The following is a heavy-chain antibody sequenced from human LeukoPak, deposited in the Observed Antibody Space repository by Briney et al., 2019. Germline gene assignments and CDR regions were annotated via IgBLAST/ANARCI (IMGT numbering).Heavy chain of an antibody. V-gene: IGHV3-48*03. CDR1: GFTFSNYE. CDR2: ISSSGSTI. J-gene: IGHJ4*02. CDR3: ARKFDYYGSGSYRRFDY. Sequence: GGSLRLSCAASGFTFSNYEMNWVRQAPGKGLEWVSYISSSGSTIYYPDSVKGRFTISRANAKNSLYLQMNSRRAEDTAVYYCARKFDYYGSGSYRRFDYWGQGTLVTVSS. D-gene: IGHD3-10*01.